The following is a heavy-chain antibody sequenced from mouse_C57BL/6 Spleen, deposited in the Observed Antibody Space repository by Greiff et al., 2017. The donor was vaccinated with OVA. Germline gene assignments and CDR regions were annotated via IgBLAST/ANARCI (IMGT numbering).Heavy chain of an antibody. CDR3: MVTTGVAC. CDR1: GYTFTDYE. V-gene: IGHV1-15*01. Sequence: QVQLQQSGAELVRPGASVTLSCKASGYTFTDYEMHWVKQTPVHGLEWIGAIDPETGGTAYNQKFKGKAILTADKSSSTAYMELRSLTSEDAAVYYCMVTTGVACWGQGTLVTVSA. D-gene: IGHD2-2*01. CDR2: IDPETGGT. J-gene: IGHJ3*01.